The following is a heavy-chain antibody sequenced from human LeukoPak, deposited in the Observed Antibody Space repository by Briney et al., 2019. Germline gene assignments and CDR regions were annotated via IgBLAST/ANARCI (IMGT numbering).Heavy chain of an antibody. V-gene: IGHV3-53*01. CDR1: GFTVSSNY. J-gene: IGHJ4*02. CDR3: ASTSMIRGHGHDQYY. Sequence: GRSLRLSCAASGFTVSSNYMGWVRHPPREGLEWASVIYSDDRTYYADSVRGRFTICRHIFTNTLYLQMSSLRDEHAALYYCASTSMIRGHGHDQYYWGEGNLVTVSS. D-gene: IGHD3-10*01. CDR2: IYSDDRT.